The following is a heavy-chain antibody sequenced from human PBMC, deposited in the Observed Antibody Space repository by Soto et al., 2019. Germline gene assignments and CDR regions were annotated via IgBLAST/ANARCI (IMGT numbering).Heavy chain of an antibody. D-gene: IGHD3-10*01. CDR2: ISYDGSNK. V-gene: IGHV3-30*18. CDR1: GFTFSSYG. CDR3: AKDGVGYYGSGSYYNGQPRYYYYYYGMDV. Sequence: PGGSLRLSCAASGFTFSSYGMHWVRQAPGKGLEWVAVISYDGSNKYYADSVKGRFTISRDNSKNTLYLQMNSLRAEDTAVYYCAKDGVGYYGSGSYYNGQPRYYYYYYGMDVWGQGTTVTVS. J-gene: IGHJ6*02.